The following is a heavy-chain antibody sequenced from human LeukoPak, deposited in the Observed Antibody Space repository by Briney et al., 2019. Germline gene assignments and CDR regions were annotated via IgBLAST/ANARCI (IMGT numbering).Heavy chain of an antibody. J-gene: IGHJ4*02. CDR2: IYYSGST. CDR1: GGSISSYY. CDR3: ARVAPYDYGDYACGY. V-gene: IGHV4-59*01. Sequence: SETLSLTCTVSGGSISSYYWSWIRQPPGKGLEWIGYIYYSGSTNYNPSLKSRVTISVDTSKNQFSLKLSSVTAADTAVYYCARVAPYDYGDYACGYWGQGTLVTVSS. D-gene: IGHD4-17*01.